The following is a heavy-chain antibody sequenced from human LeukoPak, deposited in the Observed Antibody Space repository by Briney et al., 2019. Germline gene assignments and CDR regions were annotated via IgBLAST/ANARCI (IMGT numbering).Heavy chain of an antibody. D-gene: IGHD2-15*01. CDR1: GFIFNNAW. CDR3: TTAGSA. J-gene: IGHJ5*02. V-gene: IGHV3-15*01. Sequence: PGGSLRLSCAASGFIFNNAWMRWVRQAPGKGLEWVGHIKSKTDGGTTDYAAPVKGRFTISRDDSKNALYLQMNSLKTEDTAVYYCTTAGSAWGQGTLVTVSS. CDR2: IKSKTDGGTT.